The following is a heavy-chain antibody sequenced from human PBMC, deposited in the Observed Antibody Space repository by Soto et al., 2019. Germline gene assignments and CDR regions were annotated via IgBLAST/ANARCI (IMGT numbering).Heavy chain of an antibody. CDR3: AKDDTSFGVGGYYYYGMDV. J-gene: IGHJ6*02. CDR1: GFTFSSYA. D-gene: IGHD3-3*01. CDR2: ISGSGGST. Sequence: GSLRLSCAASGFTFSSYAMSWVRQAPGKGLEWVSAISGSGGSTYYADSVKGRFTISRDNSKNTLYLQMNSLRAEDTAVYYCAKDDTSFGVGGYYYYGMDVWGQGTKVTVSS. V-gene: IGHV3-23*01.